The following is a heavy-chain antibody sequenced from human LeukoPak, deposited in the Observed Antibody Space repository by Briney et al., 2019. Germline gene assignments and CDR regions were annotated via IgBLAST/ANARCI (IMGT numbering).Heavy chain of an antibody. J-gene: IGHJ3*02. V-gene: IGHV4-59*08. CDR2: IYYSGST. CDR3: ARHVITMVRGVSYYEDAFDI. D-gene: IGHD3-10*01. Sequence: TSETLSLTCTVSGGSISSYYWSWIRQPPGKGLEWIGYIYYSGSTNYNPSLKSRVTISVDTSKNQFSLKLSSVTAADTAVYYCARHVITMVRGVSYYEDAFDIWGQGTMVTVSS. CDR1: GGSISSYY.